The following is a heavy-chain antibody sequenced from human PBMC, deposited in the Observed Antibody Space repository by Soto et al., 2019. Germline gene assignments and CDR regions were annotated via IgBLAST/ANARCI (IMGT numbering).Heavy chain of an antibody. CDR3: ARENTDIVAPEGFDP. CDR1: VDSVSSNSAA. Sequence: SQTLSLTCAISVDSVSSNSAAWNWIRQSPSRGLEWLGRTYYRSKWYNDYAVSVKSRITINPDTSKNQFSLQLNSVTPEDTAVYYCARENTDIVAPEGFDPWGQGTLVTVSS. V-gene: IGHV6-1*01. D-gene: IGHD5-12*01. J-gene: IGHJ5*02. CDR2: TYYRSKWYN.